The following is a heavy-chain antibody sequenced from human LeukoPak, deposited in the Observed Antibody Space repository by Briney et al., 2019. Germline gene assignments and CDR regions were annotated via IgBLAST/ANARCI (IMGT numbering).Heavy chain of an antibody. CDR2: IYTSGIT. J-gene: IGHJ3*02. V-gene: IGHV4-4*07. D-gene: IGHD3-10*01. Sequence: PSETLSLTCTVSGGSISIYYWSWIRQPAGKGLEWIGRIYTSGITNYNPSLKSRVTTSVATSKNQFSLRLRSVTAADTAVYYCAKSNGYGLIDIWGQGTMVTVSS. CDR3: AKSNGYGLIDI. CDR1: GGSISIYY.